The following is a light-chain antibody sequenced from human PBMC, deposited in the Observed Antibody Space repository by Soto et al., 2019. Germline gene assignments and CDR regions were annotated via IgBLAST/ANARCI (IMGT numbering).Light chain of an antibody. Sequence: QSVLTQPPSASGTPGQRVTISCSGSSSNIGSNIVNWYQQLPGTAPKLLIYNDNQWPSGVPDRFSGSKSGTSASLAISGLQSEDEADYFCASWDDGLNGWLFGGGTKLTVL. J-gene: IGLJ3*02. V-gene: IGLV1-44*01. CDR1: SSNIGSNI. CDR3: ASWDDGLNGWL. CDR2: NDN.